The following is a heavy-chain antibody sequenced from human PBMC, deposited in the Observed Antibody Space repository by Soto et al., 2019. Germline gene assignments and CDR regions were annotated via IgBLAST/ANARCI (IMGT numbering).Heavy chain of an antibody. Sequence: GGSLRLSCAASGFTFRSFTMNWVRQAPGKGLEWVSTISSNSAYIYYTDALRGRFTISRDNAKNSLHLQMNSLRAEDTAVYYCTSEASRDSSARGWLDTWGQGTLVTVS. CDR1: GFTFRSFT. D-gene: IGHD6-13*01. CDR3: TSEASRDSSARGWLDT. J-gene: IGHJ5*02. CDR2: ISSNSAYI. V-gene: IGHV3-21*01.